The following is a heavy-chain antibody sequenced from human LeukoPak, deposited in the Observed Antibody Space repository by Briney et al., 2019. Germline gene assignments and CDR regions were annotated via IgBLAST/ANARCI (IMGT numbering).Heavy chain of an antibody. V-gene: IGHV5-51*01. J-gene: IGHJ4*02. CDR1: GYSFINYW. Sequence: GESLKISCKGSGYSFINYWIGWVRQMPGKVLEWMGIIYPGDSDTRYSPSFQGQVTMSADKSINTAYLQWSSLKASDTAIYYCARLNGSPWVWGQGTLVTVSS. CDR3: ARLNGSPWV. D-gene: IGHD2-8*01. CDR2: IYPGDSDT.